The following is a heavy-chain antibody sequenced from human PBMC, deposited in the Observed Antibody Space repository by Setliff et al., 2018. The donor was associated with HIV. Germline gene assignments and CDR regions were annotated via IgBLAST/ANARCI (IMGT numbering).Heavy chain of an antibody. CDR1: GFTFSSYS. V-gene: IGHV3-48*04. J-gene: IGHJ4*02. D-gene: IGHD5-18*01. CDR3: AIGGYSYVFDY. Sequence: PGGSLRLSCAASGFTFSSYSMNWVRQAPGKGLEWVSYISSSGSTIYYADSVKGRFTISRDNAKNSLYLQMNSLRAEDTAVYYCAIGGYSYVFDYWGQGMLVTVSS. CDR2: ISSSGSTI.